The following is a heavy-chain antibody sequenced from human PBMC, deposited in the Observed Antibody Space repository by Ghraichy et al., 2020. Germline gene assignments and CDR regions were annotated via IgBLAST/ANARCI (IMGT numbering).Heavy chain of an antibody. J-gene: IGHJ6*02. Sequence: SGPTLVKPTQTLTLTCTFSGFSLSTSGMCVSWIRQPPGKALEWLALIDWDDDKYYSTSLKTRLTISKDTSKNQVVLTMTNMDPVDTATYYCARIHSSSWGRYYYYGMDVWGQGTTVTVSS. CDR1: GFSLSTSGMC. CDR3: ARIHSSSWGRYYYYGMDV. D-gene: IGHD6-13*01. CDR2: IDWDDDK. V-gene: IGHV2-70*01.